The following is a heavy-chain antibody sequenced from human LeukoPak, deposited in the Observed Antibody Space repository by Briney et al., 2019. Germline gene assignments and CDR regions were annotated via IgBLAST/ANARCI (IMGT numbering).Heavy chain of an antibody. Sequence: GGSLRLSCAASGFTFSDYYMSWIRQAPGKGLGRVSYISSSGSTIYYADSVKGRFTISRDNAKNSLYLQMNSLRAEDTAVYYCARERNYYGMDVWGQGTTVTVSS. CDR2: ISSSGSTI. CDR3: ARERNYYGMDV. V-gene: IGHV3-11*01. J-gene: IGHJ6*02. CDR1: GFTFSDYY.